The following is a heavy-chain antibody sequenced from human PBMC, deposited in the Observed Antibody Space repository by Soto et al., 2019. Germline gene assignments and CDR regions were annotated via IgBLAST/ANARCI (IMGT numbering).Heavy chain of an antibody. CDR3: ARGLTAEHTVTTYFDY. J-gene: IGHJ4*02. CDR1: GGTFSSYA. Sequence: SVKVSCKASGGTFSSYAISWVRQAPGQGLEWMGGIIPIFGTANYAQKFQGRVTITADESTSTAYMELSSLRSEDTAVYYCARGLTAEHTVTTYFDYWGQGTLVTVSS. CDR2: IIPIFGTA. D-gene: IGHD4-17*01. V-gene: IGHV1-69*13.